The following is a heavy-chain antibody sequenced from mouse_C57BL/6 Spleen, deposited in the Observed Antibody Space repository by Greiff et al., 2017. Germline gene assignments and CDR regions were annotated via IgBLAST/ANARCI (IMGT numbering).Heavy chain of an antibody. D-gene: IGHD4-1*01. CDR2: INYDGSST. V-gene: IGHV5-16*01. Sequence: EVMLVESEGGLVQPGSSMKLSCTASGFTFSDYYMAWVRQVPEKGLEWVANINYDGSSTYYLDSLKSRFIISRDNAKNILYLQMSSLKSEDTATYYCARAGGTKRENYFDYWGQGTTLTVSS. CDR3: ARAGGTKRENYFDY. CDR1: GFTFSDYY. J-gene: IGHJ2*01.